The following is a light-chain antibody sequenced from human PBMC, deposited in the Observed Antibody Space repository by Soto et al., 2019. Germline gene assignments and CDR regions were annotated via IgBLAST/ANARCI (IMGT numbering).Light chain of an antibody. CDR3: QQRSNWLWT. Sequence: EIVLTQSPATLPLSPGERTTLSCRASPSVSSYLAWYQQKPGQAPRLLIYDASNRATGIPARFSGSGSGTDFTLTISSLEPEDFAVYYCQQRSNWLWTFGQGTKVEIK. V-gene: IGKV3-11*01. CDR2: DAS. J-gene: IGKJ1*01. CDR1: PSVSSY.